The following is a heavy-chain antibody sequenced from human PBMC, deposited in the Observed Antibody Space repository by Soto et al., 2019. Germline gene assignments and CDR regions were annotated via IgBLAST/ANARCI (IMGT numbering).Heavy chain of an antibody. CDR2: IKQDGSER. J-gene: IGHJ5*02. V-gene: IGHV3-7*03. Sequence: GGFLRLSWAASGLKFRRLWMTWVLQAPGKGLEWVVNIKQDGSERYFVDSVKGRFTISRDNAKNTLYLQMNSLRAEDTAVYYCAKDTVPVATPWFDPWGQGTLVTVSS. D-gene: IGHD2-2*01. CDR3: AKDTVPVATPWFDP. CDR1: GLKFRRLW.